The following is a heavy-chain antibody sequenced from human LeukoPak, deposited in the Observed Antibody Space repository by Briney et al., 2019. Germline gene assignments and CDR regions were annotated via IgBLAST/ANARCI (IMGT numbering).Heavy chain of an antibody. V-gene: IGHV4-61*01. D-gene: IGHD7-27*01. CDR1: GGSISSSSYY. J-gene: IGHJ4*02. CDR2: IYYSGST. Sequence: SETLSLTCTVSGGSISSSSYYWSWIRQPPGKGLEWIGYIYYSGSTNYSPSLRSRVTISVDTSKNQFSLKLRSVTAADTAVYYCARSGHWGLIYFDYWGQGTLVTVSS. CDR3: ARSGHWGLIYFDY.